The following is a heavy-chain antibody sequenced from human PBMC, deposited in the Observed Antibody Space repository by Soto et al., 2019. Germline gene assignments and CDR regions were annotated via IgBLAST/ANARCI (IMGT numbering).Heavy chain of an antibody. V-gene: IGHV3-21*01. CDR3: ARDKGSSSSPPLYYYYGMDV. CDR1: GFTFSSYW. J-gene: IGHJ6*02. D-gene: IGHD6-6*01. Sequence: PGGSLRLSCAASGFTFSSYWMHWVRQAPGKGLVWVSRISSSSSYIYYADSVKGRFTISRDNAKNSLYLQMNSLRAEDTAVYYCARDKGSSSSPPLYYYYGMDVWGQGTTVTVSS. CDR2: ISSSSSYI.